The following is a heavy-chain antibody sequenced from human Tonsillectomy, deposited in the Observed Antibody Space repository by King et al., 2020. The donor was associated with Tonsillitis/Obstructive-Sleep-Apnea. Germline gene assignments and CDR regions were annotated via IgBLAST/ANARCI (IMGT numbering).Heavy chain of an antibody. CDR2: ISYDGSNK. V-gene: IGHV3-30*18. D-gene: IGHD3-22*01. J-gene: IGHJ3*02. Sequence: VQLVESGGGVVQPGRSLRLSCAASGFTFSSYAMHWVRQAPGKGLEWVAVISYDGSNKYYADSVKGRFTISRDNSKNTLYLQMNSLRAEDTAVYYCAKDLEKGTMIGENDAFDIWGQGTMVTVSS. CDR3: AKDLEKGTMIGENDAFDI. CDR1: GFTFSSYA.